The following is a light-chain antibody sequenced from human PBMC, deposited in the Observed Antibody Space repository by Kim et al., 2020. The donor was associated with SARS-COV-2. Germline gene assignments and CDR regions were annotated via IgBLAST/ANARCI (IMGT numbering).Light chain of an antibody. CDR3: TSYSSSTTLYV. V-gene: IGLV2-14*03. J-gene: IGLJ1*01. CDR1: RGDIGGYKY. Sequence: QSVLTQPASVSGSLGQSITISCTGTRGDIGGYKYVSWYQQHPGKAPKLLIYDVSNRPSGVSNRFSGSKSGNTASLTISGLQAEDEADYYCTSYSSSTTLYVFGLGTKVPVL. CDR2: DVS.